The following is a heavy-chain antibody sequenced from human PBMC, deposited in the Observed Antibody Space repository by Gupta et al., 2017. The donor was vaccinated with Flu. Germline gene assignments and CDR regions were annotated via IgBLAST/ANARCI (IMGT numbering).Heavy chain of an antibody. CDR3: ARGSVVTAATFGNFFDP. Sequence: QVQLQESGPGLVTPSQTLSLACSVSGDAINSGGYYWNWIRQSQGKGLEWIGYIYYNGNTYYNPSLKSRVTMSLDTSKNLFSLKLTPVTAADTAVYYCARGSVVTAATFGNFFDPWGQGTLVTVSS. CDR2: IYYNGNT. CDR1: GDAINSGGYY. J-gene: IGHJ5*02. D-gene: IGHD3-22*01. V-gene: IGHV4-31*03.